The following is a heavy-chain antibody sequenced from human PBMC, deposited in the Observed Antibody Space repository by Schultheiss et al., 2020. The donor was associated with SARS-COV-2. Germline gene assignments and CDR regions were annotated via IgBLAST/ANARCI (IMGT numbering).Heavy chain of an antibody. CDR2: IYTSGST. D-gene: IGHD5-12*01. CDR3: AREKGGYDSPFYYYYMDV. Sequence: SETLSLTCTVSGGSISSYYWSWIRQPAGKGLEWIGRIYTSGSTNYNPSLKSRVTMSVDTSKNQFSLKLSSVTAADTAVYYCAREKGGYDSPFYYYYMDVWGKGTTVTVSS. CDR1: GGSISSYY. J-gene: IGHJ6*03. V-gene: IGHV4-4*07.